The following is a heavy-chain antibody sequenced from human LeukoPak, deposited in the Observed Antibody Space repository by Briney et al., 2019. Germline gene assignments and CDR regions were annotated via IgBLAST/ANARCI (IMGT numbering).Heavy chain of an antibody. V-gene: IGHV4-38-2*02. Sequence: SETLSLTCTVSGYSISSGYFWGWIRPPPGKGLEWIGSIFHNGNTFYNPSLKSRITISVDTSKNQFSLKLSSVTAADTAVYYCARHPSGRMWLQQGGWFDPWGQGTLVTVSS. D-gene: IGHD5-24*01. CDR1: GYSISSGYF. J-gene: IGHJ5*02. CDR2: IFHNGNT. CDR3: ARHPSGRMWLQQGGWFDP.